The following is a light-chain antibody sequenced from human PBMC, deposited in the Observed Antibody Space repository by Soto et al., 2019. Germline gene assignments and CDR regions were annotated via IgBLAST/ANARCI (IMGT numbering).Light chain of an antibody. J-gene: IGKJ2*01. Sequence: EIVMTQSPATLSVSPGERATLSCRASQSVSSNLAWYQQKPGQAPRLLIYGASTRATGIPGRFSGSGSGTEFTLTISSLQSEDFAVYYCQQYNNWPRGYTCGQGTKLEIK. CDR3: QQYNNWPRGYT. V-gene: IGKV3-15*01. CDR2: GAS. CDR1: QSVSSN.